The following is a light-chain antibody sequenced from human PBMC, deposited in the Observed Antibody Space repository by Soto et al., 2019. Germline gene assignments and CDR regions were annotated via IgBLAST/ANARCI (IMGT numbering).Light chain of an antibody. V-gene: IGKV3-20*01. CDR1: QSVRNSL. Sequence: EIVLTQSPGTLSLSPGERATLSCRASQSVRNSLLAWYQQEPGQPPRLLIYDASTRATATPERFSGSGSGTDFTLTISRLEPEDFAVYYCHQYDSIVQTFGQGTKVGIK. CDR2: DAS. J-gene: IGKJ1*01. CDR3: HQYDSIVQT.